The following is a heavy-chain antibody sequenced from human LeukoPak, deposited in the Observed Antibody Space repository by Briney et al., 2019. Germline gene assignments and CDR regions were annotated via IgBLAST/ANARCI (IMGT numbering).Heavy chain of an antibody. Sequence: SETLSLTCTVSGGSISSGSYYWSWIRQPAGKGLEWIGRIYTSGSTNYNPSLKSRVTISVDTSKNQFSLKLSSVTAADTAVYYCARESVTPTAGWFDPWGQGTLVTVSS. D-gene: IGHD4-17*01. CDR2: IYTSGST. J-gene: IGHJ5*02. CDR1: GGSISSGSYY. V-gene: IGHV4-61*02. CDR3: ARESVTPTAGWFDP.